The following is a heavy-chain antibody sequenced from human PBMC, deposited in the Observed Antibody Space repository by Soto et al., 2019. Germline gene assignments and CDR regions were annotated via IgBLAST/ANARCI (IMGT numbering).Heavy chain of an antibody. CDR2: IYYSGST. V-gene: IGHV4-31*03. CDR3: ARGFRLQAGMDV. Sequence: SETLSLTCTVSGGSISSGGYYWSWIRQHPGKGLEWIGYIYYSGSTYYNPSLKSRVTISVDTSKNQFSLKLSSVTAADTAVYYCARGFRLQAGMDVWGQGTRVTVSS. J-gene: IGHJ6*02. CDR1: GGSISSGGYY.